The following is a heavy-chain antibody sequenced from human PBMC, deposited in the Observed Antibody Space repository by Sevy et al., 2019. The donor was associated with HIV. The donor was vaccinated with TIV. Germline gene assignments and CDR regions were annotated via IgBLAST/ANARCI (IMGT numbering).Heavy chain of an antibody. J-gene: IGHJ4*02. CDR3: VRVGHSSGSGRPFDF. D-gene: IGHD6-25*01. CDR2: TRNRANSFST. Sequence: GGSLSLSCAASGFIFSDHYMDWVRQAPGKGLEWVGRTRNRANSFSTEYAASVKGRFTISRDDSRNSVYLQMNSLKTEDTAVYYCVRVGHSSGSGRPFDFWGQGTLVTVSS. V-gene: IGHV3-72*01. CDR1: GFIFSDHY.